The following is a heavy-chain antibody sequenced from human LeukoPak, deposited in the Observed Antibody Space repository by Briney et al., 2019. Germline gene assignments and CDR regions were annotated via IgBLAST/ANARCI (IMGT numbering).Heavy chain of an antibody. D-gene: IGHD4-17*01. CDR3: ARVNGDYAGYYYYYGLDV. Sequence: GGSLRLSCAASGFTFSSYWMHWVRHAPGKGLGWVSRINRDGSTTSYADSVKGRFTISRDNAKNTLYLEMNSLRAEDTAVYYCARVNGDYAGYYYYYGLDVWGQGATVTVSS. CDR1: GFTFSSYW. V-gene: IGHV3-74*01. CDR2: INRDGSTT. J-gene: IGHJ6*02.